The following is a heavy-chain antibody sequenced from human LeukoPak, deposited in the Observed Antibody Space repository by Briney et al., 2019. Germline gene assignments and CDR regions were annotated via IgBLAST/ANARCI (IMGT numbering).Heavy chain of an antibody. CDR1: GGTFSSYA. V-gene: IGHV1-69*13. D-gene: IGHD1-26*01. CDR3: ARDRGSYRTWFDP. J-gene: IGHJ5*02. CDR2: IIPIFGTA. Sequence: SVKVSCKASGGTFSSYAISWVRQAPGQGLEWMGGIIPIFGTANYAQKFQGRVTITADESTSTAYMELSSLRSEDTAVYYCARDRGSYRTWFDPWGQGTLVTVSS.